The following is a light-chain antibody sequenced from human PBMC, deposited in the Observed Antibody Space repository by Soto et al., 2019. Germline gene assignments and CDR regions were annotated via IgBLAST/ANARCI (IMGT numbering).Light chain of an antibody. J-gene: IGKJ5*01. CDR2: AAS. Sequence: EIPLTPAKACLSLSPAARASLSGRNSQSVSSSYLAWYQQKPGQAPRLLIYAASSRATGIPDRFSGSGSGTDFSLTISRLEPEDFAVYYCQQYGSSPITFGQGTRLEI. V-gene: IGKV3-20*01. CDR1: QSVSSSY. CDR3: QQYGSSPIT.